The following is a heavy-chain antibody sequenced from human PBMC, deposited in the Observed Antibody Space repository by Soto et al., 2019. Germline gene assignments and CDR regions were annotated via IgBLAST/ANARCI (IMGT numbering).Heavy chain of an antibody. CDR3: ARRPILRYYDWPLYYYYGMDV. J-gene: IGHJ6*02. D-gene: IGHD3-9*01. Sequence: SETLSLTCTVYGGSFSGYNWSWIRQPPGKGLEWIGEINHSGSTNYNPSLKSRVTISVDTSKNQFSLKLSSVTAADTAVYYCARRPILRYYDWPLYYYYGMDVWGQGTTVTVSS. CDR2: INHSGST. CDR1: GGSFSGYN. V-gene: IGHV4-34*01.